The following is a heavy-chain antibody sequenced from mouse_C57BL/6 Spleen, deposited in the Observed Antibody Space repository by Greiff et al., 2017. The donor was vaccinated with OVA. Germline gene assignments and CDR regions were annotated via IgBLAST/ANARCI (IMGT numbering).Heavy chain of an antibody. CDR3: ARGETPYYYAMDY. CDR2: INPNNGGT. Sequence: VQLQQSGPELVKPGASVKISCKASGYTFTDYYMNWVKQSHGKSLEWIGDINPNNGGTSYNQKFKGKATLTVDKSSSTAYMELRSLTSEDSAVYYCARGETPYYYAMDYWGQGTSVTVSS. CDR1: GYTFTDYY. V-gene: IGHV1-26*01. J-gene: IGHJ4*01.